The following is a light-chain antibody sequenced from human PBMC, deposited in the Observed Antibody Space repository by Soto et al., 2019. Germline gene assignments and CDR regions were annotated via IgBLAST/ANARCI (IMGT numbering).Light chain of an antibody. V-gene: IGKV3-11*01. Sequence: EIVLTQSPGTLSLSPGERATLSCRASQSVSSYLAWYQQKPGQAPRLLIYDASNRATGVPDRFSGSGSGTDFTLTISSLEPEDFAVYHCQQRSNWPPWTFGQGTKVDIK. CDR1: QSVSSY. CDR2: DAS. CDR3: QQRSNWPPWT. J-gene: IGKJ1*01.